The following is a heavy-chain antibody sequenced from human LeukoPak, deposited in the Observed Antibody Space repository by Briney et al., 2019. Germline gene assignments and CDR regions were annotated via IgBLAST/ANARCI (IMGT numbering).Heavy chain of an antibody. V-gene: IGHV4-59*08. CDR2: IYYTGAT. D-gene: IGHD6-19*01. CDR3: ARYGGSGWVIDN. Sequence: PSETLSLTCTVSGGSISSYYWTWIRQPPGKGLEWIGYIYYTGATSYHPSLKSRVTISVDTAKKQFSLKPTSVTAADTAVYYCARYGGSGWVIDNWGQGTLVTVSS. J-gene: IGHJ4*02. CDR1: GGSISSYY.